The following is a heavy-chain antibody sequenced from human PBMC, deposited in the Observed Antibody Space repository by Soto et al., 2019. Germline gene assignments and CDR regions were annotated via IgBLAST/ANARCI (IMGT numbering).Heavy chain of an antibody. J-gene: IGHJ4*01. CDR2: INTDNGNT. CDR1: GYCFTSYA. V-gene: IGHV1-3*04. CDR3: ARLSSAYSSTRYRDC. D-gene: IGHD6-13*01. Sequence: ASVKVSCKASGYCFTSYAIHWMRQAPGQRLDWMGWINTDNGNTKYSQQFQGRVTITRDTSASTAYMELSSLRSEDTAIYYCARLSSAYSSTRYRDCWGQGTLVTVSS.